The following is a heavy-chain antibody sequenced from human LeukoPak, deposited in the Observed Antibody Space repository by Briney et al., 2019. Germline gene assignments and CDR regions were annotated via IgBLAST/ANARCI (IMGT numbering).Heavy chain of an antibody. CDR1: GFTFSTYW. J-gene: IGHJ4*02. CDR3: ARGIVVVVGASDHFDY. Sequence: AGSLRLSCVAAGFTFSTYWMNWVRQAPGKGLERVGTISPDGSDKYYVDSVKGRFTISRDNAKTSLYLQINSLRADDTALYFCARGIVVVVGASDHFDYWGQGTLITVSS. D-gene: IGHD2-15*01. V-gene: IGHV3-7*01. CDR2: ISPDGSDK.